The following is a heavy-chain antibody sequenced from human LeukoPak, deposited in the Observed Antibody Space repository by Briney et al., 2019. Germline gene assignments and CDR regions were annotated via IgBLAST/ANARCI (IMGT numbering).Heavy chain of an antibody. CDR1: GGIFISYA. V-gene: IGHV1-69*13. D-gene: IGHD5-24*01. Sequence: GASVKVSCKASGGIFISYAISWVRQAPGQGLEWMGGIIPIFGTANYAQKFQGRVTITADESTSTAYMELSSLRSEDTAAYYCAREVRMATISDAFDIWGQGTMVTVSS. CDR2: IIPIFGTA. CDR3: AREVRMATISDAFDI. J-gene: IGHJ3*02.